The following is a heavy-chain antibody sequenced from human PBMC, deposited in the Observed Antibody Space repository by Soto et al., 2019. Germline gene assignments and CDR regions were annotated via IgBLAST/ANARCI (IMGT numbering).Heavy chain of an antibody. D-gene: IGHD6-6*01. CDR1: GGSISSYY. V-gene: IGHV4-59*01. J-gene: IGHJ4*02. Sequence: SETLSLTCTVSGGSISSYYWSWIRQPPGKGLVWIGYIYYRGSTNYNPSLESRVTISVDTSKNQFSLKLSSVTAADTAVYHCARITGPYSSSSSFDYWGQGTLVTVSS. CDR3: ARITGPYSSSSSFDY. CDR2: IYYRGST.